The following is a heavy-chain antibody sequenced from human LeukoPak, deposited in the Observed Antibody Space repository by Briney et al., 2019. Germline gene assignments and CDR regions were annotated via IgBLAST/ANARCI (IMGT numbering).Heavy chain of an antibody. CDR3: ANRGGGSPGQWLVPLDY. Sequence: GGSLRLSCAASGFTFSSYGMHWVRQAPGKGLEWVAVISYDGSNKYYADSVKGRFTISRDNSKNTLYLQMNSLRAEDTAVYYCANRGGGSPGQWLVPLDYWGQGTLVTVSS. CDR2: ISYDGSNK. D-gene: IGHD6-19*01. J-gene: IGHJ4*02. V-gene: IGHV3-30*18. CDR1: GFTFSSYG.